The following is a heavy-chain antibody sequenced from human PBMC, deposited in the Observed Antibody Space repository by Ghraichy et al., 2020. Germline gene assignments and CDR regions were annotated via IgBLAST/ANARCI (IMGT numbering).Heavy chain of an antibody. CDR1: GFTFSTFA. CDR2: ITGSGGNT. D-gene: IGHD3-22*01. J-gene: IGHJ3*02. Sequence: LSLTCAASGFTFSTFAMSWVRQAPGKGLEWVSTITGSGGNTYYADSVKGRFTISRDNSKDTLYLQMNSLRAEDTAVYYCAKDLGSSGYENAFDIWGQGTMVTVSS. V-gene: IGHV3-23*01. CDR3: AKDLGSSGYENAFDI.